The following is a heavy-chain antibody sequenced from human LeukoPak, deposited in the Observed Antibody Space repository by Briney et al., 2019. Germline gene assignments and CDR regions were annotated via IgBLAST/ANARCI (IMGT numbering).Heavy chain of an antibody. CDR3: ARDLMEGYSYGSN. CDR1: GYTFTGYY. J-gene: IGHJ4*02. Sequence: ASVKVSCKASGYTFTGYYMHWVRQAPGQGLEWMGWINPNSGGTNYAQKFQGRVTMTRGTSISTAYMELSRLRSDDTAVYYCARDLMEGYSYGSNWGQGTLVTVSS. CDR2: INPNSGGT. V-gene: IGHV1-2*02. D-gene: IGHD5-18*01.